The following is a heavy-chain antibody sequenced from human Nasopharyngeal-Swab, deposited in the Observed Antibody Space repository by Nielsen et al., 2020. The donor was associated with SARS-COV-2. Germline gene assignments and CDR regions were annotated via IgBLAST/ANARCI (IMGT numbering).Heavy chain of an antibody. Sequence: LSLTCAASGFTFSSYSMNWVRQAPGKGLEWVSSISSSSSYIYYADSVKGRFTISRDNAKNSLYLQMNSLRAEDTAVYYCASFSSSWTKIDYWGQGTLVTVSS. D-gene: IGHD6-13*01. J-gene: IGHJ4*02. CDR1: GFTFSSYS. CDR3: ASFSSSWTKIDY. CDR2: ISSSSSYI. V-gene: IGHV3-21*01.